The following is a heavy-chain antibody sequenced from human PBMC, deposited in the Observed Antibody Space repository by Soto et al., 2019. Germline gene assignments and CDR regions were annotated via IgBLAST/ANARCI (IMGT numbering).Heavy chain of an antibody. Sequence: SETLSLSCGVYGGSFSGYYWSWIRQPPGKGLEWIGETTHSGSTNYNPSLKSRVSISVDTAKNRFSLKLNSVTAADTAVYYCARGRGSTSWAGHDYGMDVWGQGTTVT. J-gene: IGHJ6*02. CDR1: GGSFSGYY. CDR3: ARGRGSTSWAGHDYGMDV. CDR2: TTHSGST. D-gene: IGHD6-13*01. V-gene: IGHV4-34*01.